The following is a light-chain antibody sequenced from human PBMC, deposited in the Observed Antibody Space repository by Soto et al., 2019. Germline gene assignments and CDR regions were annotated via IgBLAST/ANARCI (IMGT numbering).Light chain of an antibody. V-gene: IGKV1-39*01. CDR1: QTISNY. Sequence: DIQMTQSPSSLSASVGDRVTITCRASQTISNYVNWYQQELGEAPKLLIHAASSLQGGVPSRFSGSGSGTDFTLTISSLQPEDFATYYCQQTYKLPLTFGGGTKVEI. CDR2: AAS. J-gene: IGKJ4*01. CDR3: QQTYKLPLT.